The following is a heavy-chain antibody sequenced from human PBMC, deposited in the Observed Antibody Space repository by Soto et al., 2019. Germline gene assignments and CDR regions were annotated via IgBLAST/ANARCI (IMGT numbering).Heavy chain of an antibody. Sequence: ASVKVSCKASGGTFSSYAISWVRQAPGQGLEWMGGIIPIFGTANYAQKFQGRVTITADESTSTAYMELSSLRSEDTAVYYCARSPDSSGYYEYYFDYWGQGTLVTVSS. D-gene: IGHD3-22*01. CDR2: IIPIFGTA. J-gene: IGHJ4*02. CDR3: ARSPDSSGYYEYYFDY. V-gene: IGHV1-69*13. CDR1: GGTFSSYA.